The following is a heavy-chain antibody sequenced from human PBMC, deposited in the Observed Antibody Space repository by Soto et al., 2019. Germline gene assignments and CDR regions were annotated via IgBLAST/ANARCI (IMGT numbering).Heavy chain of an antibody. V-gene: IGHV1-18*04. J-gene: IGHJ6*02. CDR2: ISSYNGNT. CDR1: GYTFTSYG. CDR3: ARGPDCSSPTCFYFCYGLDV. D-gene: IGHD2-2*01. Sequence: QVQLVQSGAGVKKPGASVKVSCKASGYTFTSYGVSWVRQAPGQGLEWMGWISSYNGNTNYAQKLQGRVTMTTDTAASTAYMELRSLRYDDTAVYYCARGPDCSSPTCFYFCYGLDVWGQGTTVTVSS.